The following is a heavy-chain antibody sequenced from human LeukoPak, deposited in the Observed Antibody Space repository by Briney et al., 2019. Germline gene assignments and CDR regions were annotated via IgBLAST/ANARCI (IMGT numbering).Heavy chain of an antibody. CDR3: ANLLYDGSSGWYGGDY. D-gene: IGHD6-19*01. V-gene: IGHV3-23*01. CDR2: ISGSGGRT. Sequence: GGSLRLSCAASGFTFSIYGMSWARQAPGKGLEWVSSISGSGGRTYYADSVKGRFTISRDNSKNTLYQQMSSLRAEDTAVYYCANLLYDGSSGWYGGDYWGQGTLVTVSS. CDR1: GFTFSIYG. J-gene: IGHJ4*02.